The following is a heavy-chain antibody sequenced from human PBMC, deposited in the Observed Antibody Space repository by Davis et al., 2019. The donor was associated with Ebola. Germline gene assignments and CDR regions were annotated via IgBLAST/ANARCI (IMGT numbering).Heavy chain of an antibody. V-gene: IGHV4-59*08. CDR2: IYYSRST. CDR3: ARQRGEYNWFDP. J-gene: IGHJ5*02. D-gene: IGHD5-12*01. CDR1: GGSISSYY. Sequence: SETLSLTCTVSGGSISSYYWSWIRQPPGKGLEWIGYIYYSRSTNYNPSLKSRVTISVDTSKNQFSLKLSSVTAADTAVYYCARQRGEYNWFDPWGQGTLVTVSS.